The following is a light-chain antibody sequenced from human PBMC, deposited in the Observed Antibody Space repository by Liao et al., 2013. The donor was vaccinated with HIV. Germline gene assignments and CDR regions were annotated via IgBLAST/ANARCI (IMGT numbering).Light chain of an antibody. V-gene: IGLV3-1*01. CDR3: QAWDISTHVV. Sequence: SYDLTQPPSVSVSPGQTANITCSGDYLGDKYASWYQQRPGRSPVLVIYQDTKRPPGIPERFSGSNSGNTATLTITGTQAMDEAVYYCQAWDISTHVVFGGGTKLTVL. CDR2: QDT. CDR1: YLGDKY. J-gene: IGLJ2*01.